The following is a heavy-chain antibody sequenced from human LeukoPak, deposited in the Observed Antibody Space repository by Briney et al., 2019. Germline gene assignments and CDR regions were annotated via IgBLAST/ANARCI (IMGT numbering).Heavy chain of an antibody. V-gene: IGHV3-30*02. CDR3: AKDSCSSTSCYPEGDY. J-gene: IGHJ4*02. CDR1: GFTFSSYG. Sequence: GGSLRLSCAASGFTFSSYGMHWVRQAPGKGLEWVAFIRYDGSNKYYADSVKGRFTISRDNSKNTLYLQMNSLRAEDTAVYYCAKDSCSSTSCYPEGDYWGPGALVTVST. D-gene: IGHD2-2*01. CDR2: IRYDGSNK.